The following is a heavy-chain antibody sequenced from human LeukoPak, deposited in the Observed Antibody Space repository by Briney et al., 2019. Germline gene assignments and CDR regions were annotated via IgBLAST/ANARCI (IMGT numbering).Heavy chain of an antibody. D-gene: IGHD3-3*01. Sequence: ASVKVSCTGSGYTFTNYAIHWVRQAPGRRPEWMGWINAGNADTRYSQEFQGRVTINRDTSASTAYMEIPSLRSDDMAVYYCARGIWSATRASYYLDVWGQGTTVTVSS. CDR2: INAGNADT. V-gene: IGHV1-3*03. J-gene: IGHJ6*03. CDR3: ARGIWSATRASYYLDV. CDR1: GYTFTNYA.